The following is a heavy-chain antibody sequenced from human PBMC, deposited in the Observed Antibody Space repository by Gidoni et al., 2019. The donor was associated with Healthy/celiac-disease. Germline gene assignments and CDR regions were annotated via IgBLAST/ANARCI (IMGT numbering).Heavy chain of an antibody. V-gene: IGHV3-53*02. D-gene: IGHD3-16*01. J-gene: IGHJ4*02. CDR1: GFTVSSNY. CDR3: ARQGLGGAYYFDY. Sequence: EVQLVETGGGLIQPGGSLRLSCAASGFTVSSNYMSWVRQAPGKGLEWVSVIYSGGSTYYADSVKGRFTISRDNSKNTLYLQMNSLRAEDTAVYYCARQGLGGAYYFDYWGQGTLVTVSS. CDR2: IYSGGST.